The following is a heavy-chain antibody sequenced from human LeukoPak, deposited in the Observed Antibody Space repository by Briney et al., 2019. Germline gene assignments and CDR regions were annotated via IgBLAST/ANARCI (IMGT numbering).Heavy chain of an antibody. V-gene: IGHV3-30*02. D-gene: IGHD3-22*01. CDR1: GFTFTSYN. CDR3: AKDPFVVIRSGYFDY. J-gene: IGHJ4*02. CDR2: IPFDGSNK. Sequence: GGSLRLSCEASGFTFTSYNFHWVRQVPGKGLEWVAFIPFDGSNKYYADSVKGRFTMSRDNSKNTLYLQMNSLRAEDTAVYYCAKDPFVVIRSGYFDYWGQGTLVTVSS.